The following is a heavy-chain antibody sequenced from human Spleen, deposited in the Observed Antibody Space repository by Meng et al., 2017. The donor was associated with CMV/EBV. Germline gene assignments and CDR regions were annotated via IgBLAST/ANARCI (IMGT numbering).Heavy chain of an antibody. D-gene: IGHD3-10*01. CDR1: GGSFSGYY. CDR3: ARDLGLWFGEYDS. Sequence: SETLSLTCAVYGGSFSGYYWSWIRQHPGKGLEWIGYIYYSGSTYYNPSLKSRVTISVDTSKNQFSLKLNSVTAADTAVYYCARDLGLWFGEYDSWGQGTLVTVSS. J-gene: IGHJ5*01. CDR2: IYYSGST. V-gene: IGHV4-34*01.